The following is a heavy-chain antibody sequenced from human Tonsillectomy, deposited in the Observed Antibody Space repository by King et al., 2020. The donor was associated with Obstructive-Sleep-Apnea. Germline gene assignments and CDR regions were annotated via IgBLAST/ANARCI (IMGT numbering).Heavy chain of an antibody. D-gene: IGHD3-10*01. J-gene: IGHJ4*02. CDR1: GYTLINYA. CDR2: VKTNNGNP. V-gene: IGHV7-4-1*02. CDR3: ARDYRFYGSGRGDY. Sequence: QLVQSGSVLRKPGASVNVSCKASGYTLINYALNWVRQAPGQGLEWMGWVKTNNGNPTYAQGFAGRFVFSLDTSASTAYLHITSLKAEDTAVYYCARDYRFYGSGRGDYWGQGTLVTVPS.